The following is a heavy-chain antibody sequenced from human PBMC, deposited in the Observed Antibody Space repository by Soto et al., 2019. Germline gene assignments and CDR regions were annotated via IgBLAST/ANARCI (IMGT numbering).Heavy chain of an antibody. CDR1: GGTFSSYA. Sequence: SVKVSFKASGGTFSSYAISWVRQAPGQGLEWIGGIIPIFGTANYAQKFQGRVTITADESTSTAYMELSSLRSEDTAVYYCARMSSGTYYFAYWGQGTLVTVCS. CDR2: IIPIFGTA. CDR3: ARMSSGTYYFAY. J-gene: IGHJ4*02. D-gene: IGHD6-19*01. V-gene: IGHV1-69*13.